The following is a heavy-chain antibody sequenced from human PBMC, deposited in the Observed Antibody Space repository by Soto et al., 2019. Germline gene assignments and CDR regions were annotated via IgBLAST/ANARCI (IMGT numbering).Heavy chain of an antibody. D-gene: IGHD5-12*01. CDR1: EFSFSNYA. V-gene: IGHV3-30-3*01. Sequence: QVQLVESGGGVVQPGTSLRLSCAASEFSFSNYAIHWVRQAPGKGLEWVSSISYDGNYKYYADSVKGRFTISRDNSKNTLYLQMNSLRTEDTAVYYCARGPVMGGIDFNLYVMDVCGQGTTVTVSS. CDR2: ISYDGNYK. CDR3: ARGPVMGGIDFNLYVMDV. J-gene: IGHJ6*02.